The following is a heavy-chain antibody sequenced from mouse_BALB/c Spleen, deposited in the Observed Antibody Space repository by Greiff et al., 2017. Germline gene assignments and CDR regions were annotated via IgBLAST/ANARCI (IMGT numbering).Heavy chain of an antibody. CDR1: GYTFTSYV. CDR2: INPYNDGT. V-gene: IGHV1-14*01. D-gene: IGHD3-1*01. Sequence: LEESGPELVKPGASVKMSCKASGYTFTSYVMHWVKQKPGQGLEWIGYINPYNDGTKYNEKFKGKATLTSDKSSSTAYMELSSLTSEDSAVYYGARQLGQYAMDDWGQGTSVTVSS. J-gene: IGHJ4*01. CDR3: ARQLGQYAMDD.